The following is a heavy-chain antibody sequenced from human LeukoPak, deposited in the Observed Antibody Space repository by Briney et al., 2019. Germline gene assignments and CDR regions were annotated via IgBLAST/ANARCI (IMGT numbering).Heavy chain of an antibody. Sequence: SETLSLTCTVSGGSISSSSYYWGWIRQPPGKGLEWIGSIYYSGSTYYNPSLKSRVTISVDTSKNQFSLKLSSVTAADTAVYYCARVEPPPSVAGTGIYYGMDVWGQGTTVTVSS. CDR1: GGSISSSSYY. D-gene: IGHD6-19*01. J-gene: IGHJ6*02. V-gene: IGHV4-39*07. CDR3: ARVEPPPSVAGTGIYYGMDV. CDR2: IYYSGST.